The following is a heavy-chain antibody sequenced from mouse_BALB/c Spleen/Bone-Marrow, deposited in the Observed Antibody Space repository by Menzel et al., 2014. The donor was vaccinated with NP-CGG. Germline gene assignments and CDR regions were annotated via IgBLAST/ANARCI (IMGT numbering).Heavy chain of an antibody. Sequence: SGAELVKSGASVKMSCKASGYTFTSYNMHWVKQTPGQGLEWIGAIYPGNGDTSYNQKFKGKATLTADKSSSTAYMQLSSLTSEDSAVYYCARGGTPYYFDYWGQGTTLTVSS. CDR3: ARGGTPYYFDY. CDR1: GYTFTSYN. J-gene: IGHJ2*01. CDR2: IYPGNGDT. D-gene: IGHD2-14*01. V-gene: IGHV1-12*01.